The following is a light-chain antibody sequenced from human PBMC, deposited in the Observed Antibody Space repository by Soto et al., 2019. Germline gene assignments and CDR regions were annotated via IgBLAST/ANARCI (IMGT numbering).Light chain of an antibody. CDR1: QSVSSK. Sequence: ILMTQSPATLSVSAGERATLSCRASQSVSSKLAWYQQKPGQAPRLLIYGASTRATGIPARFSGSGSGTEFTLTISSLQYEDFAVYYCQQYNNWHPWTFGQGTKVDIK. CDR3: QQYNNWHPWT. CDR2: GAS. J-gene: IGKJ1*01. V-gene: IGKV3-15*01.